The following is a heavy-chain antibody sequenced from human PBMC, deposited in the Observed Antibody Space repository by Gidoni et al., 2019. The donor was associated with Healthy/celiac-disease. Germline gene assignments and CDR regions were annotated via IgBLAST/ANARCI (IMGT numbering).Heavy chain of an antibody. CDR1: GGSITSSSYY. V-gene: IGHV4-39*01. J-gene: IGHJ4*02. D-gene: IGHD3-10*02. CDR3: ARHVRVGNDSPYYFDY. Sequence: QLQLQESGPGLVKPSETLSLTCTVSGGSITSSSYYWGWIRHPPGKGLEWIGSIFYSESTYYNPSLRSRVTVSVDTSKNQFSLKLSSGTAADTAVYYCARHVRVGNDSPYYFDYWGQGTLVTVSS. CDR2: IFYSEST.